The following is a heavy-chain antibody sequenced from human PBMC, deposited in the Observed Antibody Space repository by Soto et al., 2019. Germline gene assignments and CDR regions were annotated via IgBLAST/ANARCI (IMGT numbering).Heavy chain of an antibody. CDR3: ARANYDFWSGYGPLYNWFDP. J-gene: IGHJ5*02. D-gene: IGHD3-3*01. CDR2: IYYSGST. CDR1: GGSISSYY. V-gene: IGHV4-59*01. Sequence: SETLSLTCTVSGGSISSYYWSWIRQPPGKGLEWIGYIYYSGSTNYNPSLKSRVTISVDTSKNQFSLKLSSVTAADTAVYYCARANYDFWSGYGPLYNWFDPWGQGTLVTVSS.